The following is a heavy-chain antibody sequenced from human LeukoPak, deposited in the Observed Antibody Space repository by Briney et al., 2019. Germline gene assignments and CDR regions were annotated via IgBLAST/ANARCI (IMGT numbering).Heavy chain of an antibody. CDR3: ARDPGYRSFDL. D-gene: IGHD2-15*01. J-gene: IGHJ4*02. V-gene: IGHV3-7*01. Sequence: GGSLRLSCAASGFSFTDYWMSWVRQTPAKGLEFVANMNPDGSVRNYMDSVKGRFTISRDNAKKSLYLEISRLSADDTAVYYCARDPGYRSFDLWGQGTQVTVSS. CDR1: GFSFTDYW. CDR2: MNPDGSVR.